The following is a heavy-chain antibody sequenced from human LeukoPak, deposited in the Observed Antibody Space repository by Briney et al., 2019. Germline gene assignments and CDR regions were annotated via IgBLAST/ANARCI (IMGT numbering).Heavy chain of an antibody. CDR3: ARVEVEMATVDY. Sequence: SETLSLTCTVSGGSISSYYWSWIRQPPGKGLEWIGYIYYSGSTNYNPSLKSRVTISVDTSKNQFSLKLSSVTAADTAVYYCARVEVEMATVDYWGQGTLDTVSS. CDR1: GGSISSYY. V-gene: IGHV4-59*01. J-gene: IGHJ4*02. CDR2: IYYSGST. D-gene: IGHD5-24*01.